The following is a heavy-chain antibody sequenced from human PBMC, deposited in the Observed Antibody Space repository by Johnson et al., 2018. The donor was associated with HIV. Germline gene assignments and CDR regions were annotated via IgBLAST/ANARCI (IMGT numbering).Heavy chain of an antibody. J-gene: IGHJ3*02. CDR1: GFTVSSNY. V-gene: IGHV3-66*02. D-gene: IGHD6-13*01. CDR2: IFSVGTT. CDR3: AKGLGRAAAGTRNAFDI. Sequence: EQLVESGGGLVKPGGSLRLSCAASGFTVSSNYMSWVRQAPGKGLEWVSVIFSVGTTYYTDSVRGRFTISRDNSKNMVYLQMYSLRPEDTAVYYCAKGLGRAAAGTRNAFDIWGQGTMVTVSS.